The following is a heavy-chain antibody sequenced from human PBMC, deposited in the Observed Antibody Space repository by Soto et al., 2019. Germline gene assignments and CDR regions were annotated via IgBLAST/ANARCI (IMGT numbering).Heavy chain of an antibody. CDR2: LKSKTDGGTT. Sequence: PGGSLRLSCAASGFTFSNAWMNWVRQAPGKGLERVGRLKSKTDGGTTDYAAPVKGRFTIPRDDSKNTLYLQMNNLKTEDTAVYYCTTEGGGYCSSISCYVRGDNYYDMDVWGQGTTVTVSS. J-gene: IGHJ6*02. CDR1: GFTFSNAW. V-gene: IGHV3-15*07. D-gene: IGHD2-2*01. CDR3: TTEGGGYCSSISCYVRGDNYYDMDV.